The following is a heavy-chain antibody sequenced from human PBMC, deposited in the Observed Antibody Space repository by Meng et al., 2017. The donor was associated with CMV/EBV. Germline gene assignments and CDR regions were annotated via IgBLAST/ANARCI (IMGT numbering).Heavy chain of an antibody. D-gene: IGHD3-10*01. Sequence: LQLQGSGPGLVKPSEPLSLTCTVSGGSISRSSYYWGWIRQPPGKGLEWIGSIYYSGSTYYNPSFKSRVTISVDTSKNQFSLKLSSVTAADTAVYYCVTWLWFGELSGYYFDYWGQGTLVTVSS. CDR2: IYYSGST. CDR1: GGSISRSSYY. CDR3: VTWLWFGELSGYYFDY. J-gene: IGHJ4*02. V-gene: IGHV4-39*07.